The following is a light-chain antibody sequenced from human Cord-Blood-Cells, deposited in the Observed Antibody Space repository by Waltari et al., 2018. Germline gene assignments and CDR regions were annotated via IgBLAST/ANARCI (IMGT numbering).Light chain of an antibody. CDR3: QAWDSSNWV. Sequence: SYELTQSPSVSVSPGQTASITCPGDKLGDKYACWYQQKPGQSPVLVIYQDSKRPSGIPERFSGSNSGNTATLTISGTQAMEEADYYGQAWDSSNWVFGGGTKLTVL. V-gene: IGLV3-1*01. CDR2: QDS. CDR1: KLGDKY. J-gene: IGLJ3*02.